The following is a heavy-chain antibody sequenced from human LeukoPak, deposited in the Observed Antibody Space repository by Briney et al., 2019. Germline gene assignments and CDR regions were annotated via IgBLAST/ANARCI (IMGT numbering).Heavy chain of an antibody. CDR1: GYTFTGYY. D-gene: IGHD3-9*01. J-gene: IGHJ3*02. CDR3: ARHLRPLTYYDILTGYWTDDAFDI. CDR2: INPNSGGT. V-gene: IGHV1-2*02. Sequence: ASVKVSCKASGYTFTGYYMHWVRQAPGQGLEWMGWINPNSGGTNYAQKFQGRVTMTRDTSISTAYMELSRLRSDDTAVYYCARHLRPLTYYDILTGYWTDDAFDIWGQGTMVTVSS.